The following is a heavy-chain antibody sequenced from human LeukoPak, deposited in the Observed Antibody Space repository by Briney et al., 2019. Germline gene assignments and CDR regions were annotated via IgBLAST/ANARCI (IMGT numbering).Heavy chain of an antibody. CDR1: GGTFSSYA. J-gene: IGHJ4*02. CDR3: ARWYSSGWGSFDY. D-gene: IGHD6-19*01. CDR2: IIPIFGTA. V-gene: IGHV1-69*06. Sequence: GASVKVSCKASGGTFSSYAISWVRQAPGQGLEWMGGIIPIFGTANYAQKFQGRVTITADKSTSTAYMELSSLRSEDTAVYYCARWYSSGWGSFDYWGQGTLVTVSS.